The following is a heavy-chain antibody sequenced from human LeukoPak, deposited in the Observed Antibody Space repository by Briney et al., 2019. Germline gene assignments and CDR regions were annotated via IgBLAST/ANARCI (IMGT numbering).Heavy chain of an antibody. CDR1: GGSISSYY. J-gene: IGHJ3*02. Sequence: SETLSLTCTVSGGSISSYYWSWIRQPPGKGLEWIGNIYDSGSTKYNPSLKSRVTISVDTSKHQFSMKLKSVTAADTAVYFCARGRWLPNAFDIWGQGTMVTVFS. V-gene: IGHV4-59*01. CDR3: ARGRWLPNAFDI. D-gene: IGHD5-24*01. CDR2: IYDSGST.